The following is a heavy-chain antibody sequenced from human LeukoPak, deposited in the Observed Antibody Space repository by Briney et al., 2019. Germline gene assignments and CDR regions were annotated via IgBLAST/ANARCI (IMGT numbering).Heavy chain of an antibody. D-gene: IGHD3-22*01. V-gene: IGHV4-59*08. Sequence: SETLSLTCTVSGGSISSYYWSWIRQPPGKGLEWIGYIYYSGSTNYNPSLKSRVTISVDTSKNQFSLKLSSVTAADTAVYYCARQDSSGYYYAFDYWGQGTQVTVSS. CDR1: GGSISSYY. CDR2: IYYSGST. J-gene: IGHJ4*02. CDR3: ARQDSSGYYYAFDY.